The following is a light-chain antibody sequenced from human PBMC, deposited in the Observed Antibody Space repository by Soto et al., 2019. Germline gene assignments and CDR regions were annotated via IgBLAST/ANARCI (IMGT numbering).Light chain of an antibody. V-gene: IGKV3-20*01. J-gene: IGKJ4*01. Sequence: EIVLTQSPGTLSLSPGERATLSCRASQSFSSSYLAWYQQKPGQAPRHLIYGASSRANGIPDRFSGSRSGTDFTLTISRLEPEDFAVYYCQKYGSSLLTFGGGTKVEIK. CDR3: QKYGSSLLT. CDR2: GAS. CDR1: QSFSSSY.